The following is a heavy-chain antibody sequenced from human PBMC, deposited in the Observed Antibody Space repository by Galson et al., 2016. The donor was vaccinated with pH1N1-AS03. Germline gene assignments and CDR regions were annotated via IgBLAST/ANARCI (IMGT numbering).Heavy chain of an antibody. V-gene: IGHV3-48*01. CDR1: VSLSGYS. CDR3: ARESPTTLIGGEV. J-gene: IGHJ4*02. Sequence: SLRLSCAASVSLSGYSVNWVRQAPGKGLEWVAYIGSSGRTISYADSVKGRFTVSRDSGKNSVELQMNSLGAEDTAVYYCARESPTTLIGGEVWGQGTLVTVSS. CDR2: IGSSGRTI. D-gene: IGHD2-21*01.